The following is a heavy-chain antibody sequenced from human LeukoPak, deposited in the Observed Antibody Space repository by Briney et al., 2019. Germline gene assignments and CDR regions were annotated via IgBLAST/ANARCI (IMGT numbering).Heavy chain of an antibody. CDR1: GFSFNTYS. J-gene: IGHJ4*02. D-gene: IGHD6-13*01. CDR2: ISWNSGSI. Sequence: SLRLSCAASGFSFNTYSMNWVRQAPGKGLEWVSGISWNSGSIGYADSVKGRFTISRDNAKNSLYLQMNSLRAEDTALYYCAKDMGEYSSSCLDYWGQGTLVTVSS. V-gene: IGHV3-9*01. CDR3: AKDMGEYSSSCLDY.